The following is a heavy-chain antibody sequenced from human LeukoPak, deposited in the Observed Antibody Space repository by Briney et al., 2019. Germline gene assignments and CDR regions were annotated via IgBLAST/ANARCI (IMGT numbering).Heavy chain of an antibody. CDR2: ISSNGGSS. Sequence: GGSLRLSCSASGFTFSAYAMYWVRQAPGKGLGYVSGISSNGGSSFYADSVKGRFTISRDNSKNTLYLQMSSLRAEDTAVYYCSRDSPERQYSSSWNSVWGQGTLVTVSS. CDR1: GFTFSAYA. J-gene: IGHJ4*02. D-gene: IGHD6-13*01. V-gene: IGHV3-64D*09. CDR3: SRDSPERQYSSSWNSV.